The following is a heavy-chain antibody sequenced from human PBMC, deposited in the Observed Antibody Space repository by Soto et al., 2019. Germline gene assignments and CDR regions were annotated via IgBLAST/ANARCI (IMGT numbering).Heavy chain of an antibody. CDR3: ARDVYKGGAVVRGFNWFDP. J-gene: IGHJ5*02. CDR2: IYTSGST. Sequence: QVQLQESGPGLVKPSETLSLTCTVSGGSISSYYWSWIRQPAGKGLEWIERIYTSGSTNYNPSLKSRGTMSVDPSKNQFPRKLSSVTAADTAVYYCARDVYKGGAVVRGFNWFDPWGQGTLVTVSS. D-gene: IGHD2-2*01. CDR1: GGSISSYY. V-gene: IGHV4-4*07.